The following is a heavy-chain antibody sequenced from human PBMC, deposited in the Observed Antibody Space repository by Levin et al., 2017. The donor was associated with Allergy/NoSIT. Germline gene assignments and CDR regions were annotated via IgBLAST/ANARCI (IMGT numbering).Heavy chain of an antibody. CDR1: GFVVTKSG. Sequence: PGGSLRLSCAASGFVVTKSGMSWVRQAPGKGLEWVSGFGNNGDTPYADSVKGRFTILRDMSKNTLYLQMNNLRVEDTAVYFCAKDRGSYAYDYWGQGTLVTVSS. CDR2: FGNNGDT. J-gene: IGHJ4*02. CDR3: AKDRGSYAYDY. V-gene: IGHV3-23*01. D-gene: IGHD3-10*01.